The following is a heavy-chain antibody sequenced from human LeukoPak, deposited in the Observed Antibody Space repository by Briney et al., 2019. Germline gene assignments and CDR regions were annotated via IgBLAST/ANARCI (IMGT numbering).Heavy chain of an antibody. J-gene: IGHJ6*02. CDR1: GGSISSHY. D-gene: IGHD4-17*01. CDR2: IYYSGST. V-gene: IGHV4-59*08. Sequence: SETLSLTCTVSGGSISSHYWSWIRQPPGKGLEWIGYIYYSGSTNYNPSLKSRVTISVDTSKNQLSLKLSSVTAADTAVYYCARSTVTLGGYYGMDVWGQGTTVTVSS. CDR3: ARSTVTLGGYYGMDV.